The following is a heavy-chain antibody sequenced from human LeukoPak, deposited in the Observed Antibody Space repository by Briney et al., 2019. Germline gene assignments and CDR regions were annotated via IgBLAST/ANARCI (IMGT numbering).Heavy chain of an antibody. CDR1: AFIFRDYA. V-gene: IGHV3-23*01. J-gene: IGHJ4*02. CDR3: AKASGVSSAEAVI. Sequence: PGGSLRLSCVASAFIFRDYAMSWVRQAPAGGLEWVSSLRGDGETFYTDSVKGRFTLSRDHSRNTVYLQLSNLRVEDTAVYYCAKASGVSSAEAVIWGQGTLVTVS. CDR2: LRGDGET. D-gene: IGHD1-26*01.